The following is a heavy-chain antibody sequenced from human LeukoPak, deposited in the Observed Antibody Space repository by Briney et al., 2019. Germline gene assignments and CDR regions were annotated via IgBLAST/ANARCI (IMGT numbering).Heavy chain of an antibody. CDR1: GYTFTSYD. CDR2: MNPNSGNT. J-gene: IGHJ5*02. V-gene: IGHV1-8*01. D-gene: IGHD2-2*01. CDR3: ARGYCSSTSCSRRGRWFDP. Sequence: ASVKVSCKASGYTFTSYDINWVRQATGQGLEWMGWMNPNSGNTGYAQKFQGRVTMTRNTSISTAYMELSSLRSEDTAVYYCARGYCSSTSCSRRGRWFDPWGQGTLVTVSS.